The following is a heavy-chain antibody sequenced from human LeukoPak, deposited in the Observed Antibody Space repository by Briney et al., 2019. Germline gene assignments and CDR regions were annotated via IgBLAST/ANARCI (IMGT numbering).Heavy chain of an antibody. CDR2: ITWNSGSI. Sequence: PGGSLRLSCEVSGFRFDDYAMHWVRQTPGKGLEWVSGITWNSGSIGYADSVKGRFTISRDNAKNSLFLQMNSLRAEDTAVYYCATDQERTTVTSFDYWGQGTLVTVSS. V-gene: IGHV3-9*01. CDR3: ATDQERTTVTSFDY. CDR1: GFRFDDYA. D-gene: IGHD4-11*01. J-gene: IGHJ4*02.